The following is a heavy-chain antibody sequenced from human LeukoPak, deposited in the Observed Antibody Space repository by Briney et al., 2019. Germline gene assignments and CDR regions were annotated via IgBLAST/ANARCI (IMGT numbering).Heavy chain of an antibody. CDR2: ISGSGGST. CDR3: AKAYGGNSWYYFDY. CDR1: GFTFSSYW. J-gene: IGHJ4*02. Sequence: GGSLRLSCAASGFTFSSYWMHWVRQAPGKGLEWVSAISGSGGSTYYADSVKGRFTISRDNSKNTLYLQMNSLRAEDTAVYYCAKAYGGNSWYYFDYWGQGTLVTVSS. D-gene: IGHD4-23*01. V-gene: IGHV3-23*01.